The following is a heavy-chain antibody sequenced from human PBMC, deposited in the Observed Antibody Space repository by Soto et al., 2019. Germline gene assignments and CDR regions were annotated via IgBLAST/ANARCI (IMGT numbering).Heavy chain of an antibody. CDR2: IDTSGSST. CDR1: GFIFTNFW. J-gene: IGHJ4*02. CDR3: AKDSWYFDL. Sequence: AGSLSLSCEASGFIFTNFWMHWVRQVPGKGLVWVSRIDTSGSSTSYADSVKGRFTISRDNAKNTVSLQMNSLRAEDTGVYYCAKDSWYFDLWSQGSLVTVSS. V-gene: IGHV3-74*01. D-gene: IGHD6-13*01.